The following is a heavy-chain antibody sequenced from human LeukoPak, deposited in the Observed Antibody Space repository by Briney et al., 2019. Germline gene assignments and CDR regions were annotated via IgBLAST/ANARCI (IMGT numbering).Heavy chain of an antibody. CDR1: GFTFSDYY. CDR3: ARDRRLLKAFDI. CDR2: ISSSGSTI. J-gene: IGHJ3*02. Sequence: GGSLRPPCAASGFTFSDYYICWIRQAPGQGLEWVSYISSSGSTIYYADSVKGRFTISRDNAKTSLYLQMNSLRAEDTAVYYCARDRRLLKAFDIWGQGTMVTVSS. V-gene: IGHV3-11*01.